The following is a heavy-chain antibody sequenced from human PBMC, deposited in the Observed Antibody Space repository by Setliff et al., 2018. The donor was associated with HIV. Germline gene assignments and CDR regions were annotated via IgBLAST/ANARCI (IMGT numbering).Heavy chain of an antibody. CDR2: IYSGGST. CDR3: ARVRLYNAALDY. D-gene: IGHD3-10*01. CDR1: GFTFSSYY. Sequence: PGGSLRLSCAASGFTFSSYYMAWVRQAPGKGLEWVSTIYSGGSTYHADSVKGRFTLSRDSSKNTLSLQMNSLRPEDTAVYYCARVRLYNAALDYWGQGTLVTVSS. J-gene: IGHJ4*02. V-gene: IGHV3-66*02.